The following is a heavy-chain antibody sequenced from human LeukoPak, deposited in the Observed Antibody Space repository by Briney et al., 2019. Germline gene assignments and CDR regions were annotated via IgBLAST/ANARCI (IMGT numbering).Heavy chain of an antibody. CDR2: ISGSGGST. V-gene: IGHV3-23*01. J-gene: IGHJ6*02. CDR3: AKNPYDGYYYYGMDV. D-gene: IGHD3-22*01. CDR1: GFTFSSYA. Sequence: GGSLRLSCAASGFTFSSYAMSWVRQAPGKGLEWVSAISGSGGSTYYADSVKGRFTISRDNSKNTLYLQMNSLRAEDTAVYYCAKNPYDGYYYYGMDVRGQGTTVTVSS.